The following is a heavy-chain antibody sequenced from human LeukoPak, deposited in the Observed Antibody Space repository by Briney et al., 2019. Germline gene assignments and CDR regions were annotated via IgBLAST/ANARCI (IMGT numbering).Heavy chain of an antibody. Sequence: GSSVKDSCKASGGTFSSYAISWVRQAPGQGLEWMGGIIPIFGTANYAQKFQGRVTITTDESTSTAYMELSSLRSEDTAVYYCARPRVVPAAIYGWDAFDIWGQGTMVTVSS. CDR2: IIPIFGTA. D-gene: IGHD2-2*01. J-gene: IGHJ3*02. V-gene: IGHV1-69*05. CDR3: ARPRVVPAAIYGWDAFDI. CDR1: GGTFSSYA.